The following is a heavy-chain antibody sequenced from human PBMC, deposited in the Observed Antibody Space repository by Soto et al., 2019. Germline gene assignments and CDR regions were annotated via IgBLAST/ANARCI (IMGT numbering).Heavy chain of an antibody. D-gene: IGHD2-2*02. CDR1: GGTFSSYA. CDR2: IIPIFGTA. J-gene: IGHJ6*02. Sequence: SVKVSCKASGGTFSSYAISWVRQAPGQGLEWMGGIIPIFGTANYAQKFQGRVTITADESTSTAYMELSSLRSEDTAVYYCARDSCSSTSCYTWDYYYGMDVWGQGTTVTVSS. CDR3: ARDSCSSTSCYTWDYYYGMDV. V-gene: IGHV1-69*13.